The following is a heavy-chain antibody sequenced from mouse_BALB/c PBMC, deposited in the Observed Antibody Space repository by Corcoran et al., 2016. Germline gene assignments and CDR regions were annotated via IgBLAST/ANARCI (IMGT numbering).Heavy chain of an antibody. V-gene: IGHV1-9*01. D-gene: IGHD1-1*01. CDR1: GYTFSSYW. J-gene: IGHJ1*01. Sequence: QVQLQQSGAELMKPGASVKISCKATGYTFSSYWIEWVKQRPGHGLEWIGEILPGSGSTNYNEKFKGKAKFTADTSSNTAYLQLSSLTSEDSAVYYCDRNCGSSYDWYFDVWGAGTTVTVSS. CDR2: ILPGSGST. CDR3: DRNCGSSYDWYFDV.